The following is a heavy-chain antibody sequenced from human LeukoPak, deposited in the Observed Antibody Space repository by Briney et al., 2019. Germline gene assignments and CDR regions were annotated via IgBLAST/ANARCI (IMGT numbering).Heavy chain of an antibody. D-gene: IGHD3-22*01. J-gene: IGHJ3*02. Sequence: GGSLRLSCAASGFTFSSYGMHWVRQAPGKGLEWVAVIWYDGSNKYYADSVKGRFTISRDNSKNTLYLQMNSLRAEDTAVYYCAREVLGDSSGFSAFDIWGQGTMVTVSS. CDR3: AREVLGDSSGFSAFDI. CDR2: IWYDGSNK. CDR1: GFTFSSYG. V-gene: IGHV3-33*01.